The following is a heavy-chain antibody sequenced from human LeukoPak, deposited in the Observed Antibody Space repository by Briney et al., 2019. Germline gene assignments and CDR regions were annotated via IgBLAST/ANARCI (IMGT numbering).Heavy chain of an antibody. CDR3: ARLSSWYYYMDV. V-gene: IGHV4-59*11. Sequence: SETLSLTCTVSGGSISSHYLSWIRQPPGKGLEWIGYIYYSGSTNYNPSLKSRVTISVDTSKNQFSLKLSSVTAADTAVYYCARLSSWYYYMDVWGKGTTVTVSS. CDR2: IYYSGST. J-gene: IGHJ6*03. D-gene: IGHD6-13*01. CDR1: GGSISSHY.